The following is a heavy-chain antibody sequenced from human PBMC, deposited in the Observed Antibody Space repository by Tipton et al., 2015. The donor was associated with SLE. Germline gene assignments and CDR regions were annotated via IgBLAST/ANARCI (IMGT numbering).Heavy chain of an antibody. V-gene: IGHV3-23*03. Sequence: FLRLSCAASGFTFSSYAMHWVRQAPGKGLEWVSVIYSGGSTYYADSVKGRLTISRDNSKNTLYLQMNSLRAEDTAVYYCATSGRLDYSNYNAYWGQGTLVTVSS. CDR1: GFTFSSYA. CDR3: ATSGRLDYSNYNAY. D-gene: IGHD4-11*01. CDR2: IYSGGST. J-gene: IGHJ4*02.